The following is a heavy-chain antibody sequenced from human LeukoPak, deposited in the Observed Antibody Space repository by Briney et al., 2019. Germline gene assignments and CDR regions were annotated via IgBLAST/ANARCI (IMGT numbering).Heavy chain of an antibody. D-gene: IGHD3-3*01. V-gene: IGHV3-43D*04. CDR3: AKSSLRYYDFWSGDYYFDY. CDR2: ISWDGGST. J-gene: IGHJ4*02. Sequence: GGSLRLSCAASGFTFYDYAMHWVRQAPGKGLEWVSLISWDGGSTYYADSVKGRFTISRDNSKNSLYLQMNSLSAEDTALYYCAKSSLRYYDFWSGDYYFDYWGQGTLVTVSS. CDR1: GFTFYDYA.